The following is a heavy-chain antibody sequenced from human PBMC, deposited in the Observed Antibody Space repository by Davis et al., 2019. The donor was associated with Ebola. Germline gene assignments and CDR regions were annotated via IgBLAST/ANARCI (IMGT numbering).Heavy chain of an antibody. CDR1: GGSFSSYY. CDR3: ARKRYSSGWYQYFDY. J-gene: IGHJ4*02. CDR2: IYYSGST. V-gene: IGHV4-59*01. Sequence: MPSETLSLTCAVYGGSFSSYYWSWIRQPPGKGLEWIGYIYYSGSTNYNPSLKSRVTISVDTSKNQFSLKLSSVTAADTAVYYCARKRYSSGWYQYFDYWGQGTLVTVSS. D-gene: IGHD6-19*01.